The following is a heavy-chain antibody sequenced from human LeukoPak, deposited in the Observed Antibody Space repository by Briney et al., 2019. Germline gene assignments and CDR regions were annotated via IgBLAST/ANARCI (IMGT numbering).Heavy chain of an antibody. CDR1: GFTVSSNY. CDR3: ARRSGEGYFDC. CDR2: IYSGGDT. V-gene: IGHV3-66*01. Sequence: RGSLRLSCAASGFTVSSNYMTWVRQAPGKGLEWLSVIYSGGDTYYADSVKGRFTISRDNSKNTLYLQMNSLRAEDTAVYYCARRSGEGYFDCWGQGTLVTVSS. J-gene: IGHJ4*02. D-gene: IGHD1-26*01.